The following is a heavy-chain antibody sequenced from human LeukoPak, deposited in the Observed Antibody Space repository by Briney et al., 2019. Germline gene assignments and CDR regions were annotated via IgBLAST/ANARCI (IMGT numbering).Heavy chain of an antibody. CDR3: ARQGVSDVEGIDY. CDR2: IYYSGST. J-gene: IGHJ4*02. Sequence: PSETLSLTCTVSGDSISSSSYYWGWIRQPPGKGLEWIGSIYYSGSTYYNPSLKSRVTISVDTSKNQFSLKLSSVTAADTAVYYCARQGVSDVEGIDYWGQGTLVTVSS. D-gene: IGHD3-16*01. V-gene: IGHV4-39*01. CDR1: GDSISSSSYY.